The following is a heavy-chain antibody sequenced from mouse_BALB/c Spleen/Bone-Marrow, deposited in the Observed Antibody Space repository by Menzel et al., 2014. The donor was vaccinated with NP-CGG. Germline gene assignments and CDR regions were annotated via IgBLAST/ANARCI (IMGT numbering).Heavy chain of an antibody. Sequence: VQLQQSGPELVKPGASVKISCKTSGYTFSDYTIHWVKQSPGKSLEWIGNINPNIGGTTYNQKFKGKATLTLDKSSRTAYMELRSLTSEDSAVYYCARGRFAYWGQGTLVTVSA. J-gene: IGHJ3*01. CDR3: ARGRFAY. CDR1: GYTFSDYT. V-gene: IGHV1-22*01. CDR2: INPNIGGT.